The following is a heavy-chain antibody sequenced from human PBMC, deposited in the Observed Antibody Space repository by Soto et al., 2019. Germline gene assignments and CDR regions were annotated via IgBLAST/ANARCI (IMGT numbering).Heavy chain of an antibody. CDR3: AKLQRITIFGVVIENWFDP. Sequence: SETLSLTCTVSGGSISSSSYYWGWIRQPPGKGLEWIGSIYYSGSTYYNPSLKSRVTISVDTSKNQFSLKLSSVTAADTAVYYCAKLQRITIFGVVIENWFDPWGQGTLVTVSS. V-gene: IGHV4-39*01. J-gene: IGHJ5*02. CDR1: GGSISSSSYY. D-gene: IGHD3-3*01. CDR2: IYYSGST.